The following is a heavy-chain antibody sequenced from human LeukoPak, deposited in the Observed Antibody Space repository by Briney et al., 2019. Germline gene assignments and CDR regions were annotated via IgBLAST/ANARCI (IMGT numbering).Heavy chain of an antibody. Sequence: GESLKISCKGSGYTLTNYWIGWVRQMPGKGPEWMGLIYPSDSDTRYSPSFQGQVTISADKSITTAYLQWSSLKASDTAMYYCARQGRAGGYTYGYFDYWGQGTLVTVSS. CDR3: ARQGRAGGYTYGYFDY. CDR2: IYPSDSDT. CDR1: GYTLTNYW. J-gene: IGHJ4*02. V-gene: IGHV5-51*01. D-gene: IGHD5-18*01.